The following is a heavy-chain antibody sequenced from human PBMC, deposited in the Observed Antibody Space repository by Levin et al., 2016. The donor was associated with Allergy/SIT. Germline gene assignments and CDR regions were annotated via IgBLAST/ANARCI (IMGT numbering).Heavy chain of an antibody. CDR2: FDPEDGEA. CDR1: GYTLTEVS. J-gene: IGHJ4*02. V-gene: IGHV1-24*01. D-gene: IGHD1/OR15-1a*01. Sequence: ASVKVSCKVSGYTLTEVSMHWGATGSWKRALEWMGGFDPEDGEAVYAGKFQGRLTMTEDTSTNTAYMELRRLTSEDTAVYYCASLEHVGTSWGQGTLVTVSA. CDR3: ASLEHVGTS.